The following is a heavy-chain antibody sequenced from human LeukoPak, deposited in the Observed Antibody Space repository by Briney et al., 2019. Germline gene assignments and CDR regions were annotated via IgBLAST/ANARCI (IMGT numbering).Heavy chain of an antibody. CDR1: GYTFTGYY. V-gene: IGHV1-2*02. Sequence: ASVKVSCKASGYTFTGYYMHWLRQAPGQGVAWMGWINPNSGGTNYAQKFQGRVTMTRDTSIRTAYMELSRLRSDDTAVYYCARDPGGSYGYWGQGTLVTVSS. D-gene: IGHD1-26*01. CDR3: ARDPGGSYGY. J-gene: IGHJ4*02. CDR2: INPNSGGT.